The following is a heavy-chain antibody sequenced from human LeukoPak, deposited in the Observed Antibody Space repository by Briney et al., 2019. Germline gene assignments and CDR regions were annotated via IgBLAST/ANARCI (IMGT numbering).Heavy chain of an antibody. CDR1: GFTFSSYA. Sequence: PGGSLRLSCAASGFTFSSYAMHWVRQAPGKGLEWVSYISSSGSTIYYADSVKGRFTISRDNAKNSLYLQMNSLRAEDTAVYYCAKGWRGSSSYYFDYWGQGTLVTVSS. CDR2: ISSSGSTI. J-gene: IGHJ4*02. V-gene: IGHV3-48*03. D-gene: IGHD6-6*01. CDR3: AKGWRGSSSYYFDY.